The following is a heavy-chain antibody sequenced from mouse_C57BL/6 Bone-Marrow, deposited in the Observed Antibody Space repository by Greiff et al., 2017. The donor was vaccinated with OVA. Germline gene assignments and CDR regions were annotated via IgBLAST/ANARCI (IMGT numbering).Heavy chain of an antibody. V-gene: IGHV1-80*01. Sequence: VQLQESGAELVKPGASVKISCKASGYAFSSYWMNWVKQRPGKGLEWIGQIYPGDGDTNYNGKFKGKATLTADKSSSTAYMQLSSLTSEDSAVYFCARPTAQATWDAMDDWGQGTSVTVSS. CDR1: GYAFSSYW. CDR3: ARPTAQATWDAMDD. D-gene: IGHD3-2*02. CDR2: IYPGDGDT. J-gene: IGHJ4*01.